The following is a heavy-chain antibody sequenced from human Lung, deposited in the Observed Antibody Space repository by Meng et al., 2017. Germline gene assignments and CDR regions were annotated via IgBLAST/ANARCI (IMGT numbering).Heavy chain of an antibody. CDR2: INHSGST. V-gene: IGHV4-34*01. CDR1: GGSFSDYY. D-gene: IGHD4-11*01. Sequence: QVPLKQWGPGLLKPSETLSLTCVVSGGSFSDYYWSWIRQPPGKGLEWIGEINHSGSTNYNPSLESRATISVDTSQNNLSLKLSSVTAADSAVYYCARGPTTMAHDFDYWGQGTLVTASS. J-gene: IGHJ4*02. CDR3: ARGPTTMAHDFDY.